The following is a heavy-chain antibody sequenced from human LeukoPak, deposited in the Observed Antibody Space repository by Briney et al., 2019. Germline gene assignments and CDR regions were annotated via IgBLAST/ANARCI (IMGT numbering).Heavy chain of an antibody. CDR2: LYPGDSDT. D-gene: IGHD2-21*01. CDR3: ARGVGVPPHFDY. Sequence: GESLKISCKGSRYSFTSYWIGWVRQMPGKGLEWMGILYPGDSDTRYSPSFQGQVTLSADKAISTASLQWSSLKASAAAMYYCARGVGVPPHFDYWGQGTLVTASS. J-gene: IGHJ4*02. V-gene: IGHV5-51*01. CDR1: RYSFTSYW.